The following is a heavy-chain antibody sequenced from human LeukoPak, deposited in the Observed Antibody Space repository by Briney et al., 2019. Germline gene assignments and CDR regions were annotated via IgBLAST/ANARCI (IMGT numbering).Heavy chain of an antibody. CDR1: GYTFTSYG. Sequence: ASVTVSCKASGYTFTSYGISWVRQAPGQGLEWMGWISAYNGNTNYAQKLQGRVTMTTDTSTSTAYMELRSLRSDDTAVYYCARDFNSYSYGERFDYWGQGTLVTVSS. V-gene: IGHV1-18*01. D-gene: IGHD5-18*01. CDR2: ISAYNGNT. J-gene: IGHJ4*02. CDR3: ARDFNSYSYGERFDY.